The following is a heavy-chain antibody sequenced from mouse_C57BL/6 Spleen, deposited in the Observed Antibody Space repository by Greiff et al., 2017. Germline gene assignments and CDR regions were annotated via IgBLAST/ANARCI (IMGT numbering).Heavy chain of an antibody. D-gene: IGHD1-1*01. CDR2: SDPEDGEP. CDR1: GFNIKDYY. V-gene: IGHV14-2*01. Sequence: VQLQQSGAELVKPGASVKLSCTASGFNIKDYYMPWVKQRTEQGLEWIGRSDPEDGEPKYAPKFQGNATIPADTSSHTAYLQRRSLTAEDTAVYYCASTGTFYWYFDVWGTGTTVTVSS. CDR3: ASTGTFYWYFDV. J-gene: IGHJ1*03.